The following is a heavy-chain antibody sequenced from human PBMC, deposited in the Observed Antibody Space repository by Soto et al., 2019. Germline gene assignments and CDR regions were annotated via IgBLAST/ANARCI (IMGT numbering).Heavy chain of an antibody. CDR3: AKDLNTVTKTGYYDDMDV. CDR1: GCNFVDYA. V-gene: IGHV3-9*01. Sequence: GGSLRLPYAASGCNFVDYAIHWVRQAPGKGLEWVSGISWNSGSIGYADSVKGRFTISRDNAKNSLYLQMNSLRAEDTALYYCAKDLNTVTKTGYYDDMDVWGKGTMVTVSS. CDR2: ISWNSGSI. D-gene: IGHD4-17*01. J-gene: IGHJ6*03.